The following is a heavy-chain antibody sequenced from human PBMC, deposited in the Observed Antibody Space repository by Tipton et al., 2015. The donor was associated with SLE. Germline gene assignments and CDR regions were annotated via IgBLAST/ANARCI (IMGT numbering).Heavy chain of an antibody. CDR1: GYTFTGYY. D-gene: IGHD6-19*01. CDR2: INPNSGGT. CDR3: AREQWLYGGYFDY. Sequence: QLVQSGAEVKKPGASVKVSCKASGYTFTGYYMHWVRQAPGQGLEWMGWINPNSGGTNYAQKFQGRVTMTRDTSISTAYMELSRLRPDDTAVYYCAREQWLYGGYFDYWGQGTLVTVSS. V-gene: IGHV1-2*02. J-gene: IGHJ4*02.